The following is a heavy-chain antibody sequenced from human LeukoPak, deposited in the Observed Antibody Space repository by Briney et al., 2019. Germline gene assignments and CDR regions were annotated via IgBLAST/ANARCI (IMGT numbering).Heavy chain of an antibody. CDR3: ASDQGYSNDHYYYYYGMDV. CDR2: INPNSGGT. J-gene: IGHJ6*02. V-gene: IGHV1-2*02. D-gene: IGHD4-11*01. CDR1: GYTFTGYY. Sequence: ASVKVSCRASGYTFTGYYMHWVRQAPGQGLEWMGWINPNSGGTNYAQKFQGRVTMTRDTSTSTAYMELSSLRSDDTAVYYCASDQGYSNDHYYYYYGMDVWGQGTTVTVSS.